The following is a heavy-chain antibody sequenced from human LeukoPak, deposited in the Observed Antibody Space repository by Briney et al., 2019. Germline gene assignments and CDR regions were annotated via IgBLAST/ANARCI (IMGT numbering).Heavy chain of an antibody. CDR3: ARRRRAARPASFDY. J-gene: IGHJ4*02. Sequence: ASVKVSCKASGYTFTSYDINWVRQATGQGLERMGWMNPNSGNTGYAQKFQGRVTITRNTSISTAYMELSSLRSEDTAVYYCARRRRAARPASFDYWGQGTLVTVSS. V-gene: IGHV1-8*03. CDR1: GYTFTSYD. D-gene: IGHD6-6*01. CDR2: MNPNSGNT.